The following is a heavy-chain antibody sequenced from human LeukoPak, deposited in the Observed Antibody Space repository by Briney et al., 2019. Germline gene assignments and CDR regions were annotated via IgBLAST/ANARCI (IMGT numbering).Heavy chain of an antibody. CDR1: GYTFTGYY. CDR2: INPNSGGT. V-gene: IGHV1-2*02. J-gene: IGHJ4*02. CDR3: ARDRGERWLYLVPRGYYFDC. Sequence: GASVKVSCKASGYTFTGYYMHWVRQAPGQGLEWMGWINPNSGGTNYAQKFQGRVTMTRDTSISTAYMELSRLRSDDTAVYYCARDRGERWLYLVPRGYYFDCWGQGTLVTVSS. D-gene: IGHD6-19*01.